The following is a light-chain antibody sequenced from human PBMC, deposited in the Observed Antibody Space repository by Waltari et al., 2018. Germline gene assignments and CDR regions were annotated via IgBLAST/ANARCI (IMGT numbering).Light chain of an antibody. Sequence: QSVLTQPPSASGTPGRRVTIPCSGTIYNTGINTVNWYQQFPGSAPKLLIFSTTQRPSGVPDRFSASKSGTSASLAINGLQAADEADYYCGAWDDGVKEWVFGGGTKLTVL. V-gene: IGLV1-44*01. J-gene: IGLJ3*02. CDR1: IYNTGINT. CDR2: STT. CDR3: GAWDDGVKEWV.